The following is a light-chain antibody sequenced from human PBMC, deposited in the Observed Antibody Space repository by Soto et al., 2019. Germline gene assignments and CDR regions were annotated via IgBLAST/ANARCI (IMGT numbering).Light chain of an antibody. CDR3: QQYGSSPT. CDR2: GAS. Sequence: ESVLTQSPGTLSLSPGETVTLSCRASQSVDSGYLGWYQQKPGQAPRLLIYGASSRATCIPDRFSGSGSGTDFTLTIRRLEPEDFAVYYCQQYGSSPTFGQGNRVEIK. J-gene: IGKJ1*01. V-gene: IGKV3-20*01. CDR1: QSVDSGY.